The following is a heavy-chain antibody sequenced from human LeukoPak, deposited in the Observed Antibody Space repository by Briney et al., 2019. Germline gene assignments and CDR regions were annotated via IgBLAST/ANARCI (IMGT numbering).Heavy chain of an antibody. CDR1: GGSITNYY. CDR2: NYNTGRT. CDR3: ARQGELAIDY. D-gene: IGHD1-26*01. J-gene: IGHJ4*02. Sequence: SETLSLTCSVSGGSITNYYWSWIRQSPGKGLEWIGFNYNTGRTNYNPSLQGRVTMSIDTSKNQFSLKLSSVTAADTAVYYCARQGELAIDYWGQGTLVTVSS. V-gene: IGHV4-59*08.